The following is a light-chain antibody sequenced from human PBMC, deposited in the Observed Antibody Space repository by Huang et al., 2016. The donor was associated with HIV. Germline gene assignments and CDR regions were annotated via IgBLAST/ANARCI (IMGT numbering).Light chain of an antibody. Sequence: DIQMTQSPPSLSASQGVRVTLTCRASQDIGNFLAWFQQKPGGAPKHLIFSASTLHLGVPSRIPCSGSGTEFTLTITNLQPEDVATYYCQRYDTAPRAFGPGTKVDI. V-gene: IGKV1-27*01. CDR1: QDIGNF. CDR3: QRYDTAPRA. CDR2: SAS. J-gene: IGKJ1*01.